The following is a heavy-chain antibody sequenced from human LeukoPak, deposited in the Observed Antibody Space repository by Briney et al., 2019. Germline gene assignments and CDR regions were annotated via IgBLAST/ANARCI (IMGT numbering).Heavy chain of an antibody. CDR2: INHSGST. J-gene: IGHJ4*02. CDR1: GGSFSGYY. CDR3: ARGVSSSWYEETLDY. D-gene: IGHD6-13*01. Sequence: SETLSLTCAVYGGSFSGYYWSWIRQPPGKGLEWIGEINHSGSTNYNPSLKSRVPISVHTSKNQFSRKLSSVTAADTAVYYCARGVSSSWYEETLDYWGQGTMVTVSS. V-gene: IGHV4-34*01.